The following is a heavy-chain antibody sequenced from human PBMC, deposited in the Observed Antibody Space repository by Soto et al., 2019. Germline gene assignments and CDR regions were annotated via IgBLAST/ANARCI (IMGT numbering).Heavy chain of an antibody. D-gene: IGHD2-2*01. CDR2: INPNSGGT. V-gene: IGHV1-2*04. CDR1: GYTFTGQY. Sequence: GASVKVSCKASGYTFTGQYIHLVRQAPGQGLEWMGWINPNSGGTNYAQKFQGWVTMTRDTSISTAYMELSRLRSDDTAVYYCARGYCSRTSCNFDYWGQGTLVTVSS. J-gene: IGHJ4*02. CDR3: ARGYCSRTSCNFDY.